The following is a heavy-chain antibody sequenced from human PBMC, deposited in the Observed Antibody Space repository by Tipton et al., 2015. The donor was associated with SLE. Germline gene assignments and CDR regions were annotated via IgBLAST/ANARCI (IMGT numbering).Heavy chain of an antibody. CDR1: GGSLTSGTYY. Sequence: LRLSCAVSGGSLTSGTYYWGWIRQPLGKGLERTGSVYYSGSISYSGGTYYNPSLKSRVTISLDTSKDQLSLKLNSVTAADTAVYYCARGHYYDSSGYYFVKVLATWGQRTLFTVSS. CDR3: ARGHYYDSSGYYFVKVLAT. J-gene: IGHJ5*02. D-gene: IGHD3-22*01. V-gene: IGHV4-39*07. CDR2: ISYSGGT.